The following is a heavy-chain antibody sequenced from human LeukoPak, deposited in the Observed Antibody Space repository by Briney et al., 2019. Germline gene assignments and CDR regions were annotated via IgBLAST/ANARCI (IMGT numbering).Heavy chain of an antibody. V-gene: IGHV1-18*01. J-gene: IGHJ1*01. Sequence: GASVKVSCKASGGTFSSYAISWVRQAPGQGLEWMGWISGYNGDTNYAQNFQGRVTMTEDTSTDTAYMELSSLRSEDTAVYYCATGVGRYDFWSGYYTPTEYFQHWGQGTLVTVSS. CDR2: ISGYNGDT. D-gene: IGHD3-3*01. CDR1: GGTFSSYA. CDR3: ATGVGRYDFWSGYYTPTEYFQH.